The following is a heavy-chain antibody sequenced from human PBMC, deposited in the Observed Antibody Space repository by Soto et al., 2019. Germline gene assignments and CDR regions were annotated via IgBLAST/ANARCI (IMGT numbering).Heavy chain of an antibody. CDR3: ARESLTYYFEY. CDR1: GYTFTSYG. D-gene: IGHD3-16*01. J-gene: IGHJ4*02. Sequence: ASLKVSCNTSGYTFTSYGIICVRQAPGQGLEWMGWISAYNGNTNYAQKLQGRVTMTTDTSTSTAYMELRSLRSDDTAVYYCARESLTYYFEYWGQGTLVTVSS. V-gene: IGHV1-18*01. CDR2: ISAYNGNT.